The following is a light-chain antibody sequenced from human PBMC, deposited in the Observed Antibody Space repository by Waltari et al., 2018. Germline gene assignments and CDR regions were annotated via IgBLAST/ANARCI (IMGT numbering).Light chain of an antibody. Sequence: DIQMTQSPSSLSASVGDRVTITCRASQSISSYLNWHQQRPGKAPKLLISSASSLQSGVPSRFSGSGSGTDFTLTISSLQPEDIATYYCQHSYTTPLTFGPGSKVEIK. CDR2: SAS. J-gene: IGKJ3*01. CDR1: QSISSY. CDR3: QHSYTTPLT. V-gene: IGKV1-39*01.